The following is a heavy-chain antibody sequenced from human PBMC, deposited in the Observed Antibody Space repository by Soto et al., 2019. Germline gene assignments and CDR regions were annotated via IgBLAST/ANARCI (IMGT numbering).Heavy chain of an antibody. CDR1: GGTFSSYA. J-gene: IGHJ6*02. V-gene: IGHV1-69*06. CDR3: ARGPFWSGYYASYYYYGMDV. D-gene: IGHD3-3*01. Sequence: SVKVSCKASGGTFSSYAISWARQAPGQGLEWMGGIIPIFGTANYAQKFQGRVTITADKSTSTAYMELSSLRSEDTAVYYCARGPFWSGYYASYYYYGMDVWGQGTTVTVS. CDR2: IIPIFGTA.